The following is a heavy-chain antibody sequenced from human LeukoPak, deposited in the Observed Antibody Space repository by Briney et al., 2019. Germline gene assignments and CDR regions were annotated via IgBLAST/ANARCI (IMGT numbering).Heavy chain of an antibody. Sequence: SETLSLTCAVYGGSFSGYYWSWIRQPPGKGLEWIGEINHSGSTNYNPSLKSRVTISVDTSKNQFSLKLSSVTAADMAVYYCARGPQNRYCSGGSCYPFDYWGQGTLVTVSS. CDR3: ARGPQNRYCSGGSCYPFDY. CDR1: GGSFSGYY. D-gene: IGHD2-15*01. V-gene: IGHV4-34*01. J-gene: IGHJ4*02. CDR2: INHSGST.